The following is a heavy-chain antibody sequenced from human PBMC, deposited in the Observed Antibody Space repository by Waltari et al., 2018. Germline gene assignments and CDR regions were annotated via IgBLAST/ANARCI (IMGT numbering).Heavy chain of an antibody. CDR1: GFTVSSNY. D-gene: IGHD3-10*01. Sequence: EVQLVETGGGLIQPGGSLRLSCAASGFTVSSNYMSWVRQAPGKGLEWVSVIYSGGSTYYPGSVQGRFPISRDNSKNPLYLQMNSLRAEDTAVYYCAGDYRESPQPCAFDIWGQGTMVTVSS. J-gene: IGHJ3*02. CDR3: AGDYRESPQPCAFDI. CDR2: IYSGGST. V-gene: IGHV3-53*02.